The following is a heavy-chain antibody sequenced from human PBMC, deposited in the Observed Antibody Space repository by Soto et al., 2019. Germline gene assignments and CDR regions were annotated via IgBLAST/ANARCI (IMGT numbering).Heavy chain of an antibody. CDR1: GFLISANA. CDR2: ISGSAGVA. CDR3: VQGSAWSWIHP. Sequence: GGSLRLSCAASGFLISANAMSWVRPAPGGGLEWVSTISGSAGVAFYADSVRGRFIISRDISKNTLYLQLSTLRADDMARYYCVQGSAWSWIHPWGQ. J-gene: IGHJ5*02. V-gene: IGHV3-23*01. D-gene: IGHD3-3*01.